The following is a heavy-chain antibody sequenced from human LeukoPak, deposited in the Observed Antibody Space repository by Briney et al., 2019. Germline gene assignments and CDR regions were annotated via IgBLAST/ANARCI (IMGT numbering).Heavy chain of an antibody. J-gene: IGHJ5*02. CDR2: INPSDGRS. CDR1: GYTLTELS. Sequence: GSVKVSCEVSGYTLTELSMHWVRQAPGQGLEWVGIINPSDGRSNYPQKFQGRVTMSRDPYTSRAYLQLRSLRAEDTAVYYCAREGGGKSSVTWGWFDPWGQGTLVTVSS. D-gene: IGHD4-17*01. CDR3: AREGGGKSSVTWGWFDP. V-gene: IGHV1-46*01.